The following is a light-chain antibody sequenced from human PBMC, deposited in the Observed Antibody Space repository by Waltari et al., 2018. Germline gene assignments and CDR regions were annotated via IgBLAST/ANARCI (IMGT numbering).Light chain of an antibody. Sequence: QSVLTQPPSASGTPGQRVTMSCSGSSSNIGRDTVYWYQQLPGTTPKLLIYNNNQRPSGVPDRFSGSKSGTSASLAISGLRSDDEADYYCAAWDNSLNGYLFGTGTKVTVL. CDR1: SSNIGRDT. CDR3: AAWDNSLNGYL. V-gene: IGLV1-44*01. J-gene: IGLJ1*01. CDR2: NNN.